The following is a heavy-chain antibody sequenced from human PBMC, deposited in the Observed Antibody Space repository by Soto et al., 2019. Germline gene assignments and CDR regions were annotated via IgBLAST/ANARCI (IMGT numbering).Heavy chain of an antibody. CDR3: ARPEEESGYDLSAFNI. Sequence: PGESLKISCEGSGYRFTSYWIGWVRQMPGKGLEWMGIIYCGDSDTRYSPSFQGHVTISADRSINTAYLQWSSLKASDTAMYYCARPEEESGYDLSAFNIWGQGTMVTVSS. V-gene: IGHV5-51*01. D-gene: IGHD5-12*01. CDR1: GYRFTSYW. J-gene: IGHJ3*02. CDR2: IYCGDSDT.